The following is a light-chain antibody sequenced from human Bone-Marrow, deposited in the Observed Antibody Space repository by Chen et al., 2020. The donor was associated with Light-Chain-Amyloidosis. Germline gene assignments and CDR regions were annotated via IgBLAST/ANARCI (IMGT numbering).Light chain of an antibody. Sequence: DIQMSQSPSSVSASIGDRVTITCRASQGISSRLAWYQQKPGKAPKLLIYVASTLHSGVPSRFSGSGSGTDFTLTISSLQPEDFATYYCQQSNTFPITYGQGTRLEIK. J-gene: IGKJ5*01. CDR3: QQSNTFPIT. CDR2: VAS. CDR1: QGISSR. V-gene: IGKV1-12*01.